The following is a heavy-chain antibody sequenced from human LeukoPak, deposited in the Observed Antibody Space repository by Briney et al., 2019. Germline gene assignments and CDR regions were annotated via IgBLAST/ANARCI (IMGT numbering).Heavy chain of an antibody. CDR2: IYYTGIT. CDR3: ARVGAVAGTWAFDI. Sequence: KPSETLSLTCSVSGGSISSYYWSWIRQPPGKGLEWIGYIYYTGITNYNPSLKSRVTISVDPSKNQFSLNLSSVIAADTAVYYCARVGAVAGTWAFDIWGQGTMVTVSS. J-gene: IGHJ3*02. D-gene: IGHD6-19*01. V-gene: IGHV4-59*01. CDR1: GGSISSYY.